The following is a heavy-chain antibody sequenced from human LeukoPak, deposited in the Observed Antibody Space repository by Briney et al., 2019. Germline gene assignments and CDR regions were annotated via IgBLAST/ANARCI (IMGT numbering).Heavy chain of an antibody. J-gene: IGHJ5*02. CDR3: ARAPGYSSSSGGLDP. D-gene: IGHD6-6*01. CDR2: INHSGST. V-gene: IGHV4-34*01. CDR1: GGSLSGYY. Sequence: KSSETLSLTCAVYGGSLSGYYWSWIRQPPGKGLEWIGEINHSGSTNYNPSLKSRVTISVDTSKNQFSLKLSSVTAADTAVYYCARAPGYSSSSGGLDPWGQGTLVTVSS.